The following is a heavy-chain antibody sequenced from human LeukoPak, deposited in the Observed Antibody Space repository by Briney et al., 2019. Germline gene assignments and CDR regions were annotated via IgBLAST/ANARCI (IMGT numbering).Heavy chain of an antibody. CDR2: INSDGSTT. D-gene: IGHD4/OR15-4a*01. CDR1: GFTFSSYW. V-gene: IGHV3-74*01. J-gene: IGHJ6*03. CDR3: ARDRRLWNMDV. Sequence: GGSLRLSCAASGFTFSSYWMSWVRQAPGKGLVWVSRINSDGSTTTYADSVKGRFTISRDNAKNTLYLQMNSLRAEDTAVYYCARDRRLWNMDVWGTGTTVTISS.